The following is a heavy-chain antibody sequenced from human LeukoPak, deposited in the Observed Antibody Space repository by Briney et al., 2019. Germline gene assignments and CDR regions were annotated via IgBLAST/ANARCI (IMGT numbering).Heavy chain of an antibody. V-gene: IGHV3-23*01. CDR2: ISGSGGST. D-gene: IGHD3-10*01. CDR3: AKSREGSGLVYYGMDV. J-gene: IGHJ6*02. CDR1: RFTFSSYA. Sequence: GGSLRLSCAASRFTFSSYAMSWVRQAPGKGLEWVSAISGSGGSTYYADSVKGRFTISRDNSKNTLYLQMNSLRAEDTAVYYCAKSREGSGLVYYGMDVWGQGTTVTVSS.